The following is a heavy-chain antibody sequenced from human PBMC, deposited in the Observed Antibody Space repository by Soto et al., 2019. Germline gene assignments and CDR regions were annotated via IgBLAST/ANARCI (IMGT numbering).Heavy chain of an antibody. CDR2: ISSSGSTI. Sequence: AGGSLRLSCAASGFTFSDYYMSWIRQAPGKGLEWVSYISSSGSTIYYADSVKGRFTISRDNAKNSLYLQMNSLRAEDTAVYYCARLNYYDSSGTDAFDIWGQGTMVTVSS. J-gene: IGHJ3*02. CDR1: GFTFSDYY. V-gene: IGHV3-11*01. CDR3: ARLNYYDSSGTDAFDI. D-gene: IGHD3-22*01.